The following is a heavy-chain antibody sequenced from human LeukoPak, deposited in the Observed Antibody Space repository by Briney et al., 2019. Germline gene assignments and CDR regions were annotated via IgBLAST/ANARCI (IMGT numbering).Heavy chain of an antibody. V-gene: IGHV1-24*01. Sequence: ASVKVSCKVSGYTLTELSMHWVRQAPGKGLEWMGGFDPEDGETIYAQKFQGRVTITEDTSTDTAYMELSSLRSEDTAVYYCARGGWNNFYDYWGQGTLVTVSS. J-gene: IGHJ4*02. D-gene: IGHD1/OR15-1a*01. CDR2: FDPEDGET. CDR3: ARGGWNNFYDY. CDR1: GYTLTELS.